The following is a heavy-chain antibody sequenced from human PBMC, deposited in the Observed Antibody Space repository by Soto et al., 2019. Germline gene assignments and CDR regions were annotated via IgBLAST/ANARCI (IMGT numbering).Heavy chain of an antibody. V-gene: IGHV5-51*01. CDR2: IYPGDSDT. J-gene: IGHJ4*02. CDR1: GYSFTSYW. Sequence: GESLKISCKGSGYSFTSYWIGWVRQMPGKGLEWMGIIYPGDSDTRYSPSFQGQVTISADKSISTAYLRWSSLKASDTTMYYCATEAHYYDSSGYTRGYFDYWGQGTLVTVSS. D-gene: IGHD3-22*01. CDR3: ATEAHYYDSSGYTRGYFDY.